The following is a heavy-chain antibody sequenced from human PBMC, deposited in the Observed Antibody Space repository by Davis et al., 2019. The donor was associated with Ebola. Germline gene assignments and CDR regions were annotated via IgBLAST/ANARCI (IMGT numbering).Heavy chain of an antibody. Sequence: PGGSLRLSCAASGFTFSSYGMHWVRQAPGKGLEWVAVISYDGSNKYYADSVKGRFTISRDNSKNTLYLQMNSLRAEDTAVYYCAKDEGFGVAAAGTHYYYGMDVWGQGTTVTVSS. J-gene: IGHJ6*02. CDR2: ISYDGSNK. CDR3: AKDEGFGVAAAGTHYYYGMDV. D-gene: IGHD6-13*01. CDR1: GFTFSSYG. V-gene: IGHV3-30*18.